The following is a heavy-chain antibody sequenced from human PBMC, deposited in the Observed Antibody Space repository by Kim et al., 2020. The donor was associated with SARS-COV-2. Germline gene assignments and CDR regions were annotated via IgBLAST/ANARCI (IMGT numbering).Heavy chain of an antibody. D-gene: IGHD1-1*01. CDR2: IYSGGST. V-gene: IGHV3-53*01. Sequence: GGSLRLSCAASGFTVSSNYMSWVRQAPGKGLEWVSVIYSGGSTYYADSVKGRFTISRDNSKNTLYLQMNSLRAEDTAVYYCARAGERGKTPLPYGMDVWGQGTTVTVSS. J-gene: IGHJ6*02. CDR1: GFTVSSNY. CDR3: ARAGERGKTPLPYGMDV.